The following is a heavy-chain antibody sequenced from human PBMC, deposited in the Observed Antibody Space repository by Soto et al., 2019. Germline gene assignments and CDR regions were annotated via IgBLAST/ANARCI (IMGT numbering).Heavy chain of an antibody. CDR1: GYTLTELS. D-gene: IGHD2-21*02. V-gene: IGHV1-24*01. CDR3: ATSTALLSDYYYYGMDV. CDR2: FDPEDGET. J-gene: IGHJ6*02. Sequence: ASVKVSCKVSGYTLTELSMHWVRQAPGEGLEWMGGFDPEDGETIYAQKFQGRVTMTEDTSTDTAYMELSSLRSEDTAVYYCATSTALLSDYYYYGMDVWGQGTTVTVSS.